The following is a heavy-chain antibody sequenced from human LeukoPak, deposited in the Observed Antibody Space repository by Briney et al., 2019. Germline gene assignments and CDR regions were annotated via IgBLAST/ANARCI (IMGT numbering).Heavy chain of an antibody. CDR3: ARVGRVANWFDP. D-gene: IGHD2-15*01. Sequence: SETLSLTCAVYGGSFSGYYWSWIRQPPGKGLEWIGEVNHSGSTNYNPSLKSRVTISVDTSKNQFSLKLSSATAADTAVYYCARVGRVANWFDPWGQGTLVTVSS. CDR2: VNHSGST. V-gene: IGHV4-34*01. CDR1: GGSFSGYY. J-gene: IGHJ5*02.